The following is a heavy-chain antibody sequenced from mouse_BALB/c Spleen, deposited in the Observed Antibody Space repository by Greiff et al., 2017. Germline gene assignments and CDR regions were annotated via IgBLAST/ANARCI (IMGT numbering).Heavy chain of an antibody. D-gene: IGHD2-10*02. CDR2: IWTGGGT. V-gene: IGHV2-9-2*01. CDR3: VRDRYGNGFAY. Sequence: VKLMESGPGLVAPSQSLSITCTVSGFSLTSYDISWIRQPPGKGLEWLGVIWTGGGTNYNSAFMSRLSISKANSKSQVFLKMNSLQTDDTAIYYCVRDRYGNGFAYWGQGTLVTVSA. CDR1: GFSLTSYD. J-gene: IGHJ3*01.